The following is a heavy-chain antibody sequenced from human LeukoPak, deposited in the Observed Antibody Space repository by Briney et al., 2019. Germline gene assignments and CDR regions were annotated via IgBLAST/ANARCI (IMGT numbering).Heavy chain of an antibody. V-gene: IGHV1-2*02. CDR1: GYSFTGYY. D-gene: IGHD2-2*01. J-gene: IGHJ4*02. CDR2: IYPNNGGT. Sequence: ASVKASCKASGYSFTGYYIYWVRQAPGQGLEWVGWIYPNNGGTNYAQKFQGRVTMTRDTSISTAYMDLSRLRSDDTAIYYCARVRYCSSTSCSSGYSDYWGQGTLVTVSS. CDR3: ARVRYCSSTSCSSGYSDY.